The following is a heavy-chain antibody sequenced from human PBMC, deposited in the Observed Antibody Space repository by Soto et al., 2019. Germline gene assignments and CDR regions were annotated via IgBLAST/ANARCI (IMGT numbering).Heavy chain of an antibody. J-gene: IGHJ5*02. CDR3: ARAPLTGYYEDARYNWFDP. CDR1: GGTFSSYT. CDR2: IIPILGIA. D-gene: IGHD3-9*01. Sequence: GASVKVSCKASGGTFSSYTISWVRQAPGQGLEWMGRIIPILGIANYAQKFQGRVTITADESTSTAYMELSSLRSEDTAVYYCARAPLTGYYEDARYNWFDPWGQGTLVTVSS. V-gene: IGHV1-69*02.